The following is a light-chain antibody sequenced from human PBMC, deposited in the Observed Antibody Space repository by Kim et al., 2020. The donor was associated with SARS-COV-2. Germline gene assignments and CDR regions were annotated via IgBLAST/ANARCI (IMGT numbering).Light chain of an antibody. CDR3: HQRYRWPIT. J-gene: IGKJ5*01. V-gene: IGKV3-11*01. CDR2: DAS. CDR1: QSVSDY. Sequence: DILLTQSPATLSLSPGERATLSCRASQSVSDYLAWYQQKRGQAPKLLIYDASNRATGIPARFSGSGSGTDFTLTISSLEPEDSAIYYCHQRYRWPITFGQGTRLGIK.